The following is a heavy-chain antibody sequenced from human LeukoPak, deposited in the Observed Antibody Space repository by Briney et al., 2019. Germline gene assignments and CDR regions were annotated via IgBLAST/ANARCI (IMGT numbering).Heavy chain of an antibody. CDR1: GYTFTSYG. D-gene: IGHD2-2*01. CDR2: ISAYNGNT. Sequence: ASVKVSCKASGYTFTSYGISWVRQAPGQGLEWMGWISAYNGNTNYAQKLQGRVTMTTDTSTSTAYMELRSLRSDDTAVYYCARDYCSSTSCPNFDYWGQGALVTVSS. V-gene: IGHV1-18*01. J-gene: IGHJ4*02. CDR3: ARDYCSSTSCPNFDY.